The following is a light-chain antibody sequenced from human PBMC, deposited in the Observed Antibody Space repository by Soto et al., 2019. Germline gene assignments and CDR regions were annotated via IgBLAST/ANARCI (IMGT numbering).Light chain of an antibody. J-gene: IGKJ4*01. Sequence: DIVMTQSPDSLAVSLGERATINCKSSQSVLYSSSNKDSLAWYQQKPGQPPKLLIYWASTRESGVPDRFSGGGSGTDFTLTISSLQAEDVAVYYCQQYYSGLTFGGGTKVEIK. CDR1: QSVLYSSSNKDS. CDR2: WAS. CDR3: QQYYSGLT. V-gene: IGKV4-1*01.